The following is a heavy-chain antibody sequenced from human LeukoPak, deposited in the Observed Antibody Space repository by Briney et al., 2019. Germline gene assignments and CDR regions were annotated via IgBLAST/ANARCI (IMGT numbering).Heavy chain of an antibody. CDR1: GGTFSSYA. CDR3: ARADCSGGSCYSGFDY. D-gene: IGHD2-15*01. CDR2: IIPIFGTA. Sequence: GASVKVSCKASGGTFSSYAISWVRQAPGQGLEWMGGIIPIFGTANYAQKFQGRVTITTDESTSTAYMELSSLRSEDTAVYYCARADCSGGSCYSGFDYRGQGTLVTVSS. V-gene: IGHV1-69*05. J-gene: IGHJ4*02.